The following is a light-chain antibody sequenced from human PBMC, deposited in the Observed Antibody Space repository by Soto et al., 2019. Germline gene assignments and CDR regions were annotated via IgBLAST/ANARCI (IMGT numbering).Light chain of an antibody. Sequence: IVLTHSPGTLSFSPGEIATLSFRASQSVSSSYLAWYQQKPGQAPRLLIYGASSRATGIPDRFSGSGSGTDFTLTISRLEPEDFAVYYCQQYGSSGTFGQGTKVDIK. CDR3: QQYGSSGT. J-gene: IGKJ1*01. V-gene: IGKV3-20*01. CDR1: QSVSSSY. CDR2: GAS.